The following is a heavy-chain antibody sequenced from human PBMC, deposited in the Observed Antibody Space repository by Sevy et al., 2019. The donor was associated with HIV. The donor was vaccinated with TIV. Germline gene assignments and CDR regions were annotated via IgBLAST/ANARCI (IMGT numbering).Heavy chain of an antibody. CDR1: GFPFSGYA. V-gene: IGHV3-23*01. D-gene: IGHD3-22*01. CDR2: ISGSGGST. Sequence: GGSLRLSCAASGFPFSGYAMTWVRQAPGKGLEWVSAISGSGGSTYYADSVKGGFSISRDNSKNTLYLQMSSLRAEDTAVYFCAKGSVYDTSGYYYTLVAFDYWGQGTPVTVSS. J-gene: IGHJ4*02. CDR3: AKGSVYDTSGYYYTLVAFDY.